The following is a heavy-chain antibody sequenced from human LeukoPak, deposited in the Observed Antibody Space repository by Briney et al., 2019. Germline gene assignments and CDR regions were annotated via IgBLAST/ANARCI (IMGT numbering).Heavy chain of an antibody. Sequence: PSETLSLTCTVSGGSISSSSYYWGWIRQPPGKGLEWIGEINHSGSTNYNPSLKSRVTISVDTSKNQFSLKLSSVTAADTAVYYCARGTYYYDSSGHYYVVKNRYYFDYWGQGTPVTVSS. CDR1: GGSISSSSYY. V-gene: IGHV4-39*07. D-gene: IGHD3-22*01. CDR2: INHSGST. CDR3: ARGTYYYDSSGHYYVVKNRYYFDY. J-gene: IGHJ4*02.